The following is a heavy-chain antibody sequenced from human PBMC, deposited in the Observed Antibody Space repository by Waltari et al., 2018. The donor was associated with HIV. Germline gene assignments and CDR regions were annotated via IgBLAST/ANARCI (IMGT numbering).Heavy chain of an antibody. D-gene: IGHD6-13*01. CDR2: INHSGST. Sequence: QVQLQQWGAGLLKPSETLSLTCAVYGGSFSGYYWSWIRQPPGKGLEWIGEINHSGSTNYNPSLKSRVTISVDTAKNQFSLKLSSVTAADTAVYYCARDRGQLVRRGWDYWGQGTLVTVSS. V-gene: IGHV4-34*01. CDR1: GGSFSGYY. CDR3: ARDRGQLVRRGWDY. J-gene: IGHJ4*02.